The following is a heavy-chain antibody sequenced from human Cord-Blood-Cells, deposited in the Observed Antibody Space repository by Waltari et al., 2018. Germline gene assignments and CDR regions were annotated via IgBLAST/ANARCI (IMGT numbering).Heavy chain of an antibody. V-gene: IGHV1-3*01. CDR3: ARGLSRSQGVNDAFDI. CDR2: INAGNGNT. Sequence: QVQLVQSGSEVKKPGASVKVSCKASGYTFTSYAMHWVRQAPGQRLEWMGWINAGNGNTKYSQKFQGRVTITRDTSASTAYMELSSLRSEDTAVYYCARGLSRSQGVNDAFDIWGQGTMVTVSS. D-gene: IGHD3-10*01. CDR1: GYTFTSYA. J-gene: IGHJ3*02.